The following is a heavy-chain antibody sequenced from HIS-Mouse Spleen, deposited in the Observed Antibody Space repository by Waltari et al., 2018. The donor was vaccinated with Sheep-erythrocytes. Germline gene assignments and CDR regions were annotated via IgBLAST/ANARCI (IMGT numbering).Heavy chain of an antibody. CDR3: ARGGLYSKGEV. J-gene: IGHJ6*02. V-gene: IGHV3-21*01. Sequence: VRQAPGKGLEWVSSISSSSSYIYYADSVKGRFTISRDNAKNSLYLQMNSLRAEDTAVYYCARGGLYSKGEVWGQGTTVTVSS. D-gene: IGHD6-13*01. CDR2: ISSSSSYI.